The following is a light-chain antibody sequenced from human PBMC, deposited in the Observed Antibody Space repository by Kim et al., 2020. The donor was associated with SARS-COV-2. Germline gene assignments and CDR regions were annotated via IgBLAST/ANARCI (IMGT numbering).Light chain of an antibody. CDR2: DAS. V-gene: IGKV3-15*01. J-gene: IGKJ4*02. Sequence: VSPGERATLSCRASESVSRLLAWYQQKVGQAPRLLIYDASTTATAIPARFSGSGSGTEFTLTISSLQSEDFAVYYCQQYKKWPLTFGGGTKVDIK. CDR3: QQYKKWPLT. CDR1: ESVSRL.